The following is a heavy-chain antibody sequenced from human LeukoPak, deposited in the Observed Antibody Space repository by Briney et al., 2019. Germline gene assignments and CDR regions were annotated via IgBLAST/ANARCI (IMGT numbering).Heavy chain of an antibody. V-gene: IGHV4-59*08. D-gene: IGHD3-10*01. CDR3: ATTRREDGSGSFDY. CDR1: GGSISSYY. Sequence: SETLSLTCTVSGGSISSYYWSWIRQPPGKGLEWIGYIYYSGRTNYNPSLKSRVTISVDTSKNQFSLKLSSVTAADTAVYCCATTRREDGSGSFDYWGQGTLVTASS. J-gene: IGHJ4*02. CDR2: IYYSGRT.